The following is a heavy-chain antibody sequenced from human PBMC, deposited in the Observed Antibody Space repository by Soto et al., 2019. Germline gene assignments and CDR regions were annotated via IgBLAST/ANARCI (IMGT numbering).Heavy chain of an antibody. V-gene: IGHV1-69*01. Sequence: QVQLVQSGAEVKKPGSSVKVSCKAPGGTFSSYAISWVRQARGQGLEWMGGIIPIFGTANYAQKFQGRVTITADESTSTGYMELSSLRSEDTAVYYCARSQGGSSSLDIYYYYYYGMDVWGQGTTVTVSS. CDR3: ARSQGGSSSLDIYYYYYYGMDV. D-gene: IGHD2-15*01. CDR1: GGTFSSYA. CDR2: IIPIFGTA. J-gene: IGHJ6*02.